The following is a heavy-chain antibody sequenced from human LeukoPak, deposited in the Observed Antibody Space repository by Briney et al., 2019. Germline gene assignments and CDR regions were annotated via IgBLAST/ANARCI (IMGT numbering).Heavy chain of an antibody. V-gene: IGHV4-59*12. CDR2: IYYSGST. Sequence: SETLSLTCTVSGGSMSTYYWSWIRQPPVKGLEWIGFIYYSGSTNYNPSLESRVTISVDTSKNQFSLKLSSVTAADTAVYYCARVDGDGYNIPDYWGQGTLVTVSS. CDR3: ARVDGDGYNIPDY. J-gene: IGHJ4*02. CDR1: GGSMSTYY. D-gene: IGHD5-24*01.